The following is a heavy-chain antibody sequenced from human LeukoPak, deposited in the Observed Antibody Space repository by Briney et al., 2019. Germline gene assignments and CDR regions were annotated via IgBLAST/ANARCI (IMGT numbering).Heavy chain of an antibody. V-gene: IGHV3-11*01. CDR3: ARGHMIKYYDYVWGSRFDP. D-gene: IGHD3-16*01. CDR1: GFTFSDYY. CDR2: ISSSGSNT. J-gene: IGHJ5*02. Sequence: GGSLRLSCAASGFTFSDYYMSWIRQAPGKGLEWVSYISSSGSNTYYADSVKGRFTISRDNAKNSLYLQMNSLRAEDTAVYYCARGHMIKYYDYVWGSRFDPCGQGTLVTVSS.